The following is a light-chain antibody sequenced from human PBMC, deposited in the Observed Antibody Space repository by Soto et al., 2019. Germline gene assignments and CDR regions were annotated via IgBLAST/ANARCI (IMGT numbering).Light chain of an antibody. CDR2: DVS. CDR3: SSFTSSATYV. V-gene: IGLV2-14*01. CDR1: SSDIGNYNY. J-gene: IGLJ1*01. Sequence: QSPLTQPASLSGSSGQSITISRTGTSSDIGNYNYVSWYQQHPGKAPKLMIYDVSNRPSGVSKRFSGSKSGYTASLTISGLQAEDEADYYCSSFTSSATYVFGTGTKVTVL.